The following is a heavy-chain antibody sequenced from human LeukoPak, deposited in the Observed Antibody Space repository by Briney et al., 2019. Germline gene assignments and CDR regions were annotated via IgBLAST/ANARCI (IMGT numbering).Heavy chain of an antibody. Sequence: SETLSLTCTVSGGSISSYYWTWIRQPAGKGLEWIGRIYISGSTNYNPSLKSRVTMSVDTSKNQFSLNLSSVTAADTAVYYCARGTGTKGNDYWGQGTLVTVSS. D-gene: IGHD1-7*01. CDR3: ARGTGTKGNDY. CDR2: IYISGST. J-gene: IGHJ4*02. V-gene: IGHV4-4*07. CDR1: GGSISSYY.